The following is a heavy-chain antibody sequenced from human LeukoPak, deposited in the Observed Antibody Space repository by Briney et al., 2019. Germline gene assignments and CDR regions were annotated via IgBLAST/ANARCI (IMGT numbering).Heavy chain of an antibody. Sequence: SHPVSLLCSLSGHRVSSNSALWIWIPQSPSRGLVWLGRTYYRSKLFYDYAPSVKSRITINPDTSKNQFSLQVNSVTPEDTAVYYCARQGSSLWDYWGQGTLVTVSS. J-gene: IGHJ4*02. CDR3: ARQGSSLWDY. CDR2: TYYRSKLFY. CDR1: GHRVSSNSAL. D-gene: IGHD6-13*01. V-gene: IGHV6-1*01.